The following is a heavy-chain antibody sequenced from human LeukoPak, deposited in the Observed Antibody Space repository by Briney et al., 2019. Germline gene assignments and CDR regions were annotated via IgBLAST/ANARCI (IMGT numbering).Heavy chain of an antibody. D-gene: IGHD3-10*01. CDR1: GGSISSYY. CDR3: ARGGYGSGXYYNE. V-gene: IGHV4-59*01. Sequence: SETLSLTCTVSGGSISSYYWSWIRQPPGKGLEWIGYIYYSGSTNYNPSLKSRVTISVDTSKNQFSLKLSSVTAADTAVYYCARGGYGSGXYYNEWGQGTLVTVSS. J-gene: IGHJ4*02. CDR2: IYYSGST.